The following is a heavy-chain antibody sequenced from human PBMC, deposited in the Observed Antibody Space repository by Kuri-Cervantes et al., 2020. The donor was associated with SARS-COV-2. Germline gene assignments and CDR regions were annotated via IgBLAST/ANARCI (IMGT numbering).Heavy chain of an antibody. J-gene: IGHJ5*02. CDR2: ISSSSSYI. V-gene: IGHV3-21*01. Sequence: GESLKISCAASGFTFSSYSMNWVRQAPGKGLEWVSSISSSSSYIYYADSVKGRFTISRDNAKNSLYPQMNSLRAEDTAVYYRARNPRAYGGFDPWGQGTLVTVSS. D-gene: IGHD3-10*01. CDR3: ARNPRAYGGFDP. CDR1: GFTFSSYS.